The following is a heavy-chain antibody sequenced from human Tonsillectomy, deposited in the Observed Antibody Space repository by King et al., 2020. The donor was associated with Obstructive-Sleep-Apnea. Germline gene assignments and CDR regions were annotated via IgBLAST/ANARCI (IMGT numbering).Heavy chain of an antibody. Sequence: QLQESGPGLVKPSETLSLTCTVSGGSIRSYYWTLIRQPPGKGLEWIGYIYYSGSTNYTPSPKSRVTISVDTSKNHFSLKLSSVTAADTAVYYCARTIAAAGTGLFDYWGQGTLVTVSS. V-gene: IGHV4-59*08. CDR2: IYYSGST. D-gene: IGHD6-13*01. CDR1: GGSIRSYY. CDR3: ARTIAAAGTGLFDY. J-gene: IGHJ4*02.